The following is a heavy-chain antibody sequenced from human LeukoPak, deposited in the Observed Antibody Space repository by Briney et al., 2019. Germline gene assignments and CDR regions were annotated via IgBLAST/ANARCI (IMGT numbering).Heavy chain of an antibody. CDR1: GYTFTSYG. V-gene: IGHV1-18*01. CDR3: ARDMKAGIAAAGLPDY. Sequence: ASVKVSCKASGYTFTSYGISWVRQAPGQGLEWMGWISAYNGNTNYAQKLQGRVTMTTDTSTSTAYMELRSLRSDDTAVYYCARDMKAGIAAAGLPDYWGQGTLVTVSS. CDR2: ISAYNGNT. J-gene: IGHJ4*02. D-gene: IGHD6-13*01.